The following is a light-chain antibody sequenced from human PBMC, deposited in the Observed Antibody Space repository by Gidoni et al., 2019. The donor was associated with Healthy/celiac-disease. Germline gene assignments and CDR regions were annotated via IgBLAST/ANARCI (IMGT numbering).Light chain of an antibody. CDR2: AAS. CDR3: QQSYSTLTWT. CDR1: QSIRSD. V-gene: IGKV1-39*01. J-gene: IGKJ1*01. Sequence: DIQMTQSPSSLSASVVDRVTITCRASQSIRSDLNWYQQKPGKAPKLLIYAASSLQSGVPSRFRGSGSGTDFTLTISSLQPEDFATYYCQQSYSTLTWTFGQGTKVEIK.